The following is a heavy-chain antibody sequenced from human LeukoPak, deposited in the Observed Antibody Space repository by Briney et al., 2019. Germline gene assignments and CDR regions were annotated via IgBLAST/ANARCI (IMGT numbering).Heavy chain of an antibody. CDR1: GYSFTSYW. V-gene: IGHV5-51*01. Sequence: PGESLKISCKGSGYSFTSYWIGWVRQMPGKGLEWMGIIYPGDSDTRYSPSFQGQVTISADKSISTAYLQWSSLKASDTAMYYCARGPLGYSSSSLDPFRYWGQGTLVTVSS. D-gene: IGHD6-6*01. CDR2: IYPGDSDT. CDR3: ARGPLGYSSSSLDPFRY. J-gene: IGHJ4*02.